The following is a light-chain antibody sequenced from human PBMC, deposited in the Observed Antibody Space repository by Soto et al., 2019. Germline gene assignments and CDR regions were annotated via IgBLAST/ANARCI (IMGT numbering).Light chain of an antibody. CDR1: QSVSSN. V-gene: IGKV3-15*01. CDR3: QQYNDRLT. Sequence: EIVMTQSPATLSVSPGERATLSCRASQSVSSNLAWYHQKPGQAPRLIIYDASTRATGIPARLSGSGSGTEFTLTISSLQSEDFAVYYCQQYNDRLTFGGGTKVEIK. CDR2: DAS. J-gene: IGKJ4*01.